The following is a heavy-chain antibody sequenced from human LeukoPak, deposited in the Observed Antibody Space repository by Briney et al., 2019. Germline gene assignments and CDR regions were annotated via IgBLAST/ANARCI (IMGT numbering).Heavy chain of an antibody. Sequence: ASVKVSCKASGGTFSSYAISWVRQAPGQGLEWMGGIIPIFGTANYAQKFQGRVTITTDESTSTAYMELSSLRSEDTAVYYCARAAPYYYYMDVWGKGTTVTVYS. J-gene: IGHJ6*03. CDR3: ARAAPYYYYMDV. V-gene: IGHV1-69*05. CDR2: IIPIFGTA. CDR1: GGTFSSYA.